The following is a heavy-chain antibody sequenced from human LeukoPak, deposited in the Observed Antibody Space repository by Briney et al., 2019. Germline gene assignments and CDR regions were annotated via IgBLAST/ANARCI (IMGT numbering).Heavy chain of an antibody. CDR3: ASWYSSGYDAFDI. CDR2: MNPNSGNT. CDR1: GYTFTSYA. V-gene: IGHV1-8*01. D-gene: IGHD6-25*01. J-gene: IGHJ3*02. Sequence: ASVKVSCTASGYTFTSYAIKWVRQATGQGLEWMGWMNPNSGNTGYAQKFQGRVTMTRNTSISTAYMELSSLRSEDTAVYYCASWYSSGYDAFDIWGQGTMVTVSS.